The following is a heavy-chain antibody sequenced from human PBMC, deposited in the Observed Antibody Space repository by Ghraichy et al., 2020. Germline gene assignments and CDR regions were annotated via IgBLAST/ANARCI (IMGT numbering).Heavy chain of an antibody. Sequence: ASVKVSCKASGYTFTDYFMHWVRQAPGQGLEWMGWINPNDGGTKYIQKFQGWVTMTRDTSISTAYMELSRLKSDDTAVYYCAREPHPYGGNSYFDQWGQGTLVTVSS. V-gene: IGHV1-2*04. CDR1: GYTFTDYF. J-gene: IGHJ4*02. CDR2: INPNDGGT. D-gene: IGHD4-23*01. CDR3: AREPHPYGGNSYFDQ.